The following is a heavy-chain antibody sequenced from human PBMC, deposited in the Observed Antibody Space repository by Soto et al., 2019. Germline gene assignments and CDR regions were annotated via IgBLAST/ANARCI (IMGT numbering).Heavy chain of an antibody. CDR2: IYYSGST. J-gene: IGHJ6*03. Sequence: SETLSLTCTVSGGSISRSSYYWGWILQPPGKGLEWIGSIYYSGSTYYNPSLKSRVTISVDTSKNQFSLKLSSVTAADTAVYYCARQGDPRIVVVAAAMPDRHYYYMVVWGKGTAVTVSS. D-gene: IGHD2-2*01. CDR1: GGSISRSSYY. V-gene: IGHV4-39*01. CDR3: ARQGDPRIVVVAAAMPDRHYYYMVV.